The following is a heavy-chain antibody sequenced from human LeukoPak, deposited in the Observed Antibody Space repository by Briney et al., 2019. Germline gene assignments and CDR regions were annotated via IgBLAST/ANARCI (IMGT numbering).Heavy chain of an antibody. CDR2: ISYDGSNK. CDR3: LYGDYDFDY. V-gene: IGHV3-30*03. J-gene: IGHJ4*02. CDR1: GFTFSSYG. Sequence: GRSLRLSCAASGFTFSSYGMHWVRQAPGKGLEWVAVISYDGSNKYYADSMKGRFTISRDNSKNTLYLQMNSLRAEDTAVYYCLYGDYDFDYWGQGTLVTVSS. D-gene: IGHD4-17*01.